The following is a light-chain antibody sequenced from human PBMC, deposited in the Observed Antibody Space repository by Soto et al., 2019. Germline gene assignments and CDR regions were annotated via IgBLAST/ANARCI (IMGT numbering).Light chain of an antibody. CDR3: QQSYSTPWT. J-gene: IGKJ1*01. Sequence: DLQITQSPSSLSASLGARLTITCRASQGIRTYVNGYQQQPGKAHKLLIYAASSLQSGVPSRFSGSGAETDFTLTISSLQPEEFATYSCQQSYSTPWTFGQGTKLDIK. V-gene: IGKV1-39*01. CDR2: AAS. CDR1: QGIRTY.